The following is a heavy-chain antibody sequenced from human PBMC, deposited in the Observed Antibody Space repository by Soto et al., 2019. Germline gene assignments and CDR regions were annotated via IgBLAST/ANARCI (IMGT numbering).Heavy chain of an antibody. Sequence: SQTLSLTCAISGNSLSSNSAAWNWIRQSPSRGLEWLGRTYYRSKWYNDYAVSVKSRITINPDTSKNQFSLQLNSVTPEDTAVYYCARAAPRYCSGGSCYPGRDYWGQGTLVTVSS. J-gene: IGHJ4*02. CDR3: ARAAPRYCSGGSCYPGRDY. CDR1: GNSLSSNSAA. V-gene: IGHV6-1*01. CDR2: TYYRSKWYN. D-gene: IGHD2-15*01.